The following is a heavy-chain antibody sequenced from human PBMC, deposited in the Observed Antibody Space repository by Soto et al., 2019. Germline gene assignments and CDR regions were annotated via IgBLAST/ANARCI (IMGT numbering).Heavy chain of an antibody. CDR1: GFTFSKYV. CDR3: ARGSSSGYFDY. D-gene: IGHD3-22*01. CDR2: ISSNGGST. J-gene: IGHJ4*02. V-gene: IGHV3-64*01. Sequence: EVQLVESGGGLVQPGGSLRLSCAAFGFTFSKYVMHWVRQAPGKGLEYVSAISSNGGSTYYANSMKGRLTMSRDNSKNTLYLQMGSLRAEDMAVYYCARGSSSGYFDYWGQGTLVTVSS.